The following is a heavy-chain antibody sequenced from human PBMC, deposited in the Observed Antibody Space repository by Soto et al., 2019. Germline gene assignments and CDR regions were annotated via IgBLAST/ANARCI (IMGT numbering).Heavy chain of an antibody. Sequence: GGSLRLSCAATGFTFTAYWVHWVRQAPGKGLEWVARFKSDGSGTTYTDSVKGRFSISRDNAKNTVYLQMDNLRVEDTAVYYCGRNAIFVRGVPDEYGGKGTPVTVS. CDR2: FKSDGSGT. D-gene: IGHD3-10*02. V-gene: IGHV3-74*03. J-gene: IGHJ4*02. CDR3: GRNAIFVRGVPDEY. CDR1: GFTFTAYW.